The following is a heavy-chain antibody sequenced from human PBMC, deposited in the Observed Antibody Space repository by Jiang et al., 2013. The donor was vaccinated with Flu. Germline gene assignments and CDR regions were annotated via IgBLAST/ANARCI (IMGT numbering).Heavy chain of an antibody. CDR2: IFWDDDK. CDR3: AHTPTFCSGFTCYSGWFDP. CDR1: LLTQRVLQWV. Sequence: PTPDPHADLHLLWLLTQRVLQWVWAGSVQPPGKALEWLALIFWDDDKRYSPSLKSRLTIAKDTSKNEVIFTMTNVDPVDTGTYFCAHTPTFCSGFTCYSGWFDPWGQGTLVTVSS. V-gene: IGHV2-5*02. D-gene: IGHD2-21*01. J-gene: IGHJ5*02.